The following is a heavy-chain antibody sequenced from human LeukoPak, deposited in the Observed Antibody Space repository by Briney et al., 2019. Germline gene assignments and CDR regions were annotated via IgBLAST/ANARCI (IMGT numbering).Heavy chain of an antibody. CDR1: GGTFSSYA. CDR2: IIPILGIA. V-gene: IGHV1-69*04. J-gene: IGHJ4*02. D-gene: IGHD2-21*02. CDR3: ASPAYCGGDCYDPFDY. Sequence: ASVKVSCKASGGTFSSYAISWVRQAPGQGLEWMGRIIPILGIANYAQKFQGRVTITADKSTSTAYMELSSLRSEDTAVYYCASPAYCGGDCYDPFDYWGQGTLVTVSS.